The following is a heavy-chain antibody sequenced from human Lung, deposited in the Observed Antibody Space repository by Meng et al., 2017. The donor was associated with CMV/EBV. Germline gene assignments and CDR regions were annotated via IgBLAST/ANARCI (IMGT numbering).Heavy chain of an antibody. CDR3: ARGRSCVDGVCYDDHNYFGP. CDR1: GGSISGSDW. J-gene: IGHJ5*02. Sequence: SETLSLXXVISGGSISGSDWWSWVRQPPGKGLEWVGSVFHTGDTKYNSSLKGRLTLSVDTSRKQVSLRLVSLNTADTATYYCARGRSCVDGVCYDDHNYFGPWGQEXLVTVSS. CDR2: VFHTGDT. D-gene: IGHD2-21*02. V-gene: IGHV4-4*02.